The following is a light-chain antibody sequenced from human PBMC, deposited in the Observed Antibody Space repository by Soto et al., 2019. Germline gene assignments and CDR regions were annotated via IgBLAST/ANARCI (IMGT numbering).Light chain of an antibody. V-gene: IGLV2-14*01. CDR3: ASFSGGSTFV. J-gene: IGLJ1*01. CDR1: SSDIGGFNY. Sequence: QSVLTQPASVSGSPGQSITISCTGTSSDIGGFNYVSWYQQHPDKAPELMVFEVRERPSGIANRFAGSKSDNMASLTIAGLGAEDEADYYNASFSGGSTFVFGGGTKLTVL. CDR2: EVR.